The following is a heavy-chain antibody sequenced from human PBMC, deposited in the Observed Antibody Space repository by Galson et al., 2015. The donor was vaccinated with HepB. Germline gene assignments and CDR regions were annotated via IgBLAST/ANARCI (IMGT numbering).Heavy chain of an antibody. CDR3: ARVGWLQPLFDY. J-gene: IGHJ4*02. CDR1: GYTFTSYG. V-gene: IGHV1-18*01. D-gene: IGHD5-24*01. CDR2: INPYNGNT. Sequence: SVKVSCKASGYTFTSYGISWVRQAPGQGLEWMGWINPYNGNTNYAQKLQGRVTMTTDTSTSTVYMELRSLRSDDTAVYYRARVGWLQPLFDYWGQGTLVTVSS.